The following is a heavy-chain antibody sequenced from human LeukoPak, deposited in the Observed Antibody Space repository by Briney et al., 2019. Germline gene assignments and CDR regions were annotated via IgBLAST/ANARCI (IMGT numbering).Heavy chain of an antibody. CDR3: AKDAYGEFDY. J-gene: IGHJ4*02. CDR1: GFTFSSYG. V-gene: IGHV3-23*01. CDR2: ISGSGGST. D-gene: IGHD4-17*01. Sequence: GGSLRLSCAASGFTFSSYGMSWVRQAPGKGLECVSAISGSGGSTYYADSVKGRFTISRDDSKNTLYLQMNSLRAEDTAVYYCAKDAYGEFDYWGQGTLVTVSS.